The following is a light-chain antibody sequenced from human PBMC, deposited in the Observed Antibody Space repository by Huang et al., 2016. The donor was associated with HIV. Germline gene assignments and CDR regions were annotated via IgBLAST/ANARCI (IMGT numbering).Light chain of an antibody. J-gene: IGKJ2*01. CDR1: QRVSSY. Sequence: EIVMTQSPATLSVSPGEGATLPCRASQRVSSYLAWYQQNPGHAPRRRIYGAYTRATGIPARFSGSGSGTEFTLTISSLQSEDFAVYYCQHYNNWPPMYTFGQGTKLEIK. V-gene: IGKV3-15*01. CDR2: GAY. CDR3: QHYNNWPPMYT.